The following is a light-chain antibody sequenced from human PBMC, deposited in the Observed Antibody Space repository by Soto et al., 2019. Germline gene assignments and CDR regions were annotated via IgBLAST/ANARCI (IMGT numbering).Light chain of an antibody. CDR2: EVS. CDR3: CSYTSSSTLV. J-gene: IGLJ1*01. CDR1: SSDVGGYTY. V-gene: IGLV2-14*01. Sequence: QSALTQPASVSGSPGQSITISCTGTSSDVGGYTYVSWYQQHPGKAPKLMIFEVSNRPSGVSNRFSGSKSGNTASLTISGLQAEDEADYYCCSYTSSSTLVFGTGTKLTVL.